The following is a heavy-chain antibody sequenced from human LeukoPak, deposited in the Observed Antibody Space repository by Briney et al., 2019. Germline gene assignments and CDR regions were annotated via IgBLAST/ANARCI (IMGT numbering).Heavy chain of an antibody. V-gene: IGHV4-4*07. CDR1: GDSINTSY. Sequence: PSETLSLTCTVSGDSINTSYWTWVRQPVGNAMQWIGRVSASGSTSYNPSLKSRVIMSVDVSKNQLSLNLTSVTDADTAVYFCAKDLSRQRRGLNYGPWFDPWGRGTLVTVFS. CDR3: AKDLSRQRRGLNYGPWFDP. D-gene: IGHD1-7*01. CDR2: VSASGST. J-gene: IGHJ5*02.